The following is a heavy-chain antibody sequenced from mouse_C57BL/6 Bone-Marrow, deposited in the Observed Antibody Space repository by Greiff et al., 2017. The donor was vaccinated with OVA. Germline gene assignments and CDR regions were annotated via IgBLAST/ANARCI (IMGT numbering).Heavy chain of an antibody. J-gene: IGHJ3*01. V-gene: IGHV1-82*01. CDR3: AREDLLFPLAY. CDR2: IYPGDGDT. D-gene: IGHD2-10*01. Sequence: QVQLKESGPELVKPGASVKISCKASGYAFSSSWMNWVKQRPGKGLEWIGRIYPGDGDTNYNGKFKGKATLTADKSSSTAYMQLSSLTSEDSAVYFCAREDLLFPLAYWGQGTLVTVSA. CDR1: GYAFSSSW.